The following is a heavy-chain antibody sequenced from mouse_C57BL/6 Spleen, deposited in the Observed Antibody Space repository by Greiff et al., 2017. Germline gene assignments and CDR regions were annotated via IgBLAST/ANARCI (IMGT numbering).Heavy chain of an antibody. Sequence: QVQLQQPGAELVRPGSSVKLSCKASGYTFTSYWMHWVKQRPGQGLEWIGNIYPSDSETHYNQKFKDKATLTVDKSSSTAYMQLSSLTSEDSAVYYCARGGTGLDYWGQGTTLTVSS. V-gene: IGHV1-61*01. CDR2: IYPSDSET. J-gene: IGHJ2*01. D-gene: IGHD3-3*01. CDR1: GYTFTSYW. CDR3: ARGGTGLDY.